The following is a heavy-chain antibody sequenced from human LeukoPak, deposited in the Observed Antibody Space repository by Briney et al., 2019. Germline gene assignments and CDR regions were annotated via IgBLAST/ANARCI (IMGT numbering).Heavy chain of an antibody. Sequence: SETLSLTCTVSGDSMNSHYWSWLRQPPWKGLEWIAYINYSGSTNYNPSLKSRATISVDASKKEFSLKLSSVTAADTAVYYCARGAGWYNYWGQGILVTVSS. CDR2: INYSGST. V-gene: IGHV4-59*11. CDR1: GDSMNSHY. J-gene: IGHJ4*02. CDR3: ARGAGWYNY. D-gene: IGHD6-19*01.